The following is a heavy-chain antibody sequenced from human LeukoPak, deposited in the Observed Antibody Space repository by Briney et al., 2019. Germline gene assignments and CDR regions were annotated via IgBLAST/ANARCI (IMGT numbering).Heavy chain of an antibody. CDR2: ISGSGGST. J-gene: IGHJ4*02. D-gene: IGHD2-2*01. CDR3: ARTISSASWGLDY. CDR1: GFTFSSYA. Sequence: PGGSLRLSCAASGFTFSSYAMSWVRQASGKGLEWVSAISGSGGSTYYADSVKGRFTISRDNSKNTLYLQMNSLRDEDTAVYHCARTISSASWGLDYWGQGALVTVSS. V-gene: IGHV3-23*01.